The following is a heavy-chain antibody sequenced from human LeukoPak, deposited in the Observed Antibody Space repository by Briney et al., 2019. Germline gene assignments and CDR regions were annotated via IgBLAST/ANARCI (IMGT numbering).Heavy chain of an antibody. J-gene: IGHJ4*02. CDR2: IYYSGTT. V-gene: IGHV4-39*01. Sequence: SETLSLTCTVSGGSISSSSYSWGWIRQPPGRGLEWIGSIYYSGTTYYNPSLKSRVTISVDTSKIQFSLKLSSVAATDTAVYFCARLRFDFWSGYTHPYFDYWGQGTLVTVSS. CDR1: GGSISSSSYS. D-gene: IGHD3-3*01. CDR3: ARLRFDFWSGYTHPYFDY.